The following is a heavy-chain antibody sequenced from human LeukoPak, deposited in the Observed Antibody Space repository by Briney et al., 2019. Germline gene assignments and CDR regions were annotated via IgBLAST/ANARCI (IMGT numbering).Heavy chain of an antibody. V-gene: IGHV3-7*01. J-gene: IGHJ5*02. Sequence: GGSLSLSCAASGFTFSSYWMSWVRQPPGKGLEWVANIKQDGSEKYYVDSEKGRFTISRDNAKNSLYLQMNSLRAEDTAVYYCAKGLLRFLEWSFDPWGQGTLVTVSS. CDR2: IKQDGSEK. CDR1: GFTFSSYW. CDR3: AKGLLRFLEWSFDP. D-gene: IGHD3-3*01.